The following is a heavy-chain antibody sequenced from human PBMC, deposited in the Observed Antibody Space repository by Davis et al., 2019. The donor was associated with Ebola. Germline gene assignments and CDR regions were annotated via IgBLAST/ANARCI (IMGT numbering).Heavy chain of an antibody. Sequence: MPSETLSLTCTVSGGSISSYYWSWIRQPPGKGLEWIGEINHSGSTNYNPSLKSRVTISVDTSKNQFSLKLSSVTAADTAVYYCARGAIDSGYDLLFDYWGQGTLVTVSS. CDR1: GGSISSYY. V-gene: IGHV4-34*01. CDR3: ARGAIDSGYDLLFDY. J-gene: IGHJ4*02. D-gene: IGHD5-12*01. CDR2: INHSGST.